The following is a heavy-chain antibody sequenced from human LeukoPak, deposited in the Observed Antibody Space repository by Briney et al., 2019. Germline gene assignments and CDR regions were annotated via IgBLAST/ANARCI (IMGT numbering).Heavy chain of an antibody. V-gene: IGHV3-30-3*01. Sequence: PGGSLRLSCAASGFTFSSYAMHWVRQAPGKGLEWVAVISYDGSNKYYADSVKGRFTISRDNSKNTLYLQMNSLRAEDTAVYYCAREVIHDYGDYFDYWGQGTLVTVSS. J-gene: IGHJ4*02. CDR1: GFTFSSYA. D-gene: IGHD4-17*01. CDR3: AREVIHDYGDYFDY. CDR2: ISYDGSNK.